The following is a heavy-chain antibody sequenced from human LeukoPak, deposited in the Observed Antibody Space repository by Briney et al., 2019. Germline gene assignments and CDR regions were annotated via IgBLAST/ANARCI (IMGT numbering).Heavy chain of an antibody. CDR2: IKQDGSEK. D-gene: IGHD3-9*01. J-gene: IGHJ5*02. Sequence: GGSLRLSCAASGFTFSSYWMSWVRQAPGKGLEWVANIKQDGSEKYYVDSVKGRFTISRDNAKNSLYLQMNSLRAEDTAVYYCARDGRDYDILTGYYSSYWFDPWGQGTLVTVSS. CDR3: ARDGRDYDILTGYYSSYWFDP. V-gene: IGHV3-7*01. CDR1: GFTFSSYW.